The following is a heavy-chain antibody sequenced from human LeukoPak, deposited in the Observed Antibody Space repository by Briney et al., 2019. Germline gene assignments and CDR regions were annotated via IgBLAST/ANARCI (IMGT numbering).Heavy chain of an antibody. D-gene: IGHD3-3*01. CDR2: ISGSGGST. J-gene: IGHJ4*02. Sequence: GGSLRLSCAASGFTFSSYAMSWVRQAPGKGLEWVSAISGSGGSTYYADSVKGRFTITRDNSKNTLYLQMNSLRAEDTAVYYCAKQVGFWSGYYDYWGQGTLVTVSS. CDR3: AKQVGFWSGYYDY. V-gene: IGHV3-23*01. CDR1: GFTFSSYA.